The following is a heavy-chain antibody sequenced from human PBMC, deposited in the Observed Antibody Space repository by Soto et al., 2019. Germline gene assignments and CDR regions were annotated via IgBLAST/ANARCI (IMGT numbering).Heavy chain of an antibody. CDR2: ISWNSAYI. D-gene: IGHD6-6*01. CDR3: VKDMSYGSSSSFQY. CDR1: GLKFDDSA. Sequence: TLRLSCIGPGLKFDDSAMHWVRQVTGKGKEWLSGISWNSAYIGYAESVKGRFTISRDNAKNSLYLQINSLRPEDTGLYYCVKDMSYGSSSSFQYWCQG. V-gene: IGHV3-9*01. J-gene: IGHJ4*02.